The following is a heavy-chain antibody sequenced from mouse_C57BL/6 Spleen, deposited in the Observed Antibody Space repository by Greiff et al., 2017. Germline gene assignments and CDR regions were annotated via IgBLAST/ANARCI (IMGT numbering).Heavy chain of an antibody. Sequence: EVMLVESGGGLVKPGGSLKLSCAASGFTFSDYGMHWVRQAPEKGLEWVAYISSGSSTIYYADTVKGRFTISRDNAKNTLFLQMTSLRSEDTAMXYCASYYYGSSYDYFDYWGQGTTLTVSS. D-gene: IGHD1-1*01. CDR1: GFTFSDYG. J-gene: IGHJ2*01. CDR2: ISSGSSTI. V-gene: IGHV5-17*01. CDR3: ASYYYGSSYDYFDY.